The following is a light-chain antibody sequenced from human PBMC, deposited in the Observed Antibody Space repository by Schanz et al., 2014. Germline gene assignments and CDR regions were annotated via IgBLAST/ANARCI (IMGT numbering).Light chain of an antibody. Sequence: DIQMTQSPSSLSASVGDRVTITCQASQDINNCLNWYQQKPGKAPKLLIYAASSLQSGVPSRFSGSASGTDFTLTINSLQPEDFATYYCQQFHTYPLTVGQGTRLDIK. CDR3: QQFHTYPLT. V-gene: IGKV1-39*01. J-gene: IGKJ5*01. CDR2: AAS. CDR1: QDINNC.